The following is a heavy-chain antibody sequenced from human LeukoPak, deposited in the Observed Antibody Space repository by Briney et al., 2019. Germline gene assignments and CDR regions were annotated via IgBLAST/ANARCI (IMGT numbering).Heavy chain of an antibody. CDR1: GFTFSSYG. V-gene: IGHV3-30*02. D-gene: IGHD5-12*01. Sequence: PGGSLRLSCAASGFTFSSYGMHWVRQAPGKGLEWVAFIRYDGSNKYYADSVKGRFTISRDNSKNTLYLQMNSLRAEDTAVYYCAKDWGSRYSGYVYYFDYWGQGTLVTVSS. CDR3: AKDWGSRYSGYVYYFDY. CDR2: IRYDGSNK. J-gene: IGHJ4*02.